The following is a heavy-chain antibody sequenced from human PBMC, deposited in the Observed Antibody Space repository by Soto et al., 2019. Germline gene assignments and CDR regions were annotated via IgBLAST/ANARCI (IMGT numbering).Heavy chain of an antibody. D-gene: IGHD3-22*01. V-gene: IGHV3-33*01. CDR1: GFTFSSYG. CDR2: IWYDGSNK. Sequence: QVQLVESGGGVVQPGRSLRLSCAASGFTFSSYGMHWVRQAPGKGLEWVAVIWYDGSNKYYADSVKGRFTISRDNSKNTLYLQMNSLRAEDTAVEYWARDQMIVPRLAFDIWGQGTMVTVSS. J-gene: IGHJ3*02. CDR3: ARDQMIVPRLAFDI.